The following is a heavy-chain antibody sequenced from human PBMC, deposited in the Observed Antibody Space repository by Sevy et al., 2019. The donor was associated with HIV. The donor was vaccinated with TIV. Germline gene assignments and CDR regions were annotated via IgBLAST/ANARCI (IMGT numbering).Heavy chain of an antibody. CDR2: IYPGDSDT. D-gene: IGHD3-22*01. CDR1: GYTFSNYW. CDR3: ARRGYYDSSGYYTYGMDV. J-gene: IGHJ6*02. V-gene: IGHV5-51*01. Sequence: GESLKISCKGSGYTFSNYWIGWVRQMPGKGLEWMGIIYPGDSDTRYSPSFQGQVTISSDKSLSTAYLQWSSLKASDTAMYYCARRGYYDSSGYYTYGMDVWGQGTTVTVSS.